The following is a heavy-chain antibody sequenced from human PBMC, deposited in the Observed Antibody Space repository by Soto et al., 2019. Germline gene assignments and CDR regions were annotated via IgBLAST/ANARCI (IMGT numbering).Heavy chain of an antibody. J-gene: IGHJ6*02. V-gene: IGHV1-69*13. CDR3: ARRKQYYYDSSGYRGMDV. D-gene: IGHD3-22*01. CDR1: GGTFSSYA. CDR2: IIPIFGTA. Sequence: SVKVSCKASGGTFSSYAISWVRQAPGQGLEWMGGIIPIFGTANYAQKFQGRVTITADESTSTAYMELSSLRSEDTAVYYCARRKQYYYDSSGYRGMDVWGQGTTVTVSS.